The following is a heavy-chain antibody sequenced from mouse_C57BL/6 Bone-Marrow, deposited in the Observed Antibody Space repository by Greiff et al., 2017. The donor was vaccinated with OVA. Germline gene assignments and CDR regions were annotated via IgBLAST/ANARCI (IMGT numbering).Heavy chain of an antibody. CDR2: ISYDGSN. V-gene: IGHV3-6*01. Sequence: DVQLQESGPGLVKPSQSLSLTCSVTGYSITSGYYWNWIRQFPGNKLEWMGYISYDGSNNYNPSLKNRISITRDTSKNQFFLKLNSVTTEDTATYYCARGLYYSNDYWGQGTTLTVSS. D-gene: IGHD2-5*01. CDR3: ARGLYYSNDY. J-gene: IGHJ2*01. CDR1: GYSITSGYY.